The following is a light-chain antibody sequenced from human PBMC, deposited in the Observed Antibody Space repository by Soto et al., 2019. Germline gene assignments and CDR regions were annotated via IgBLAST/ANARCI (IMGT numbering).Light chain of an antibody. Sequence: DIQMTQSPSSLSASVGDRVTITCRASKGIRTDLGWYQQKPGMAPKRLIYSASTLQGGVPSRFSGSASGTEFTLTISSLQPEDFATYYCLQHFMYPLTFGGGTKVEIK. CDR1: KGIRTD. CDR2: SAS. J-gene: IGKJ4*01. CDR3: LQHFMYPLT. V-gene: IGKV1-17*01.